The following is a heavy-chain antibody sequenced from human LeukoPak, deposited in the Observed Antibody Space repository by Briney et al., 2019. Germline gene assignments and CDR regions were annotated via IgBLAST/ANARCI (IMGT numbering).Heavy chain of an antibody. J-gene: IGHJ6*03. CDR1: GGPISSYY. Sequence: SETLSLTCTVSGGPISSYYWSWIRQPPGKGLEWIGYIYYSGSTNYNPSLKSRVTISVDTSKNQFSLKLSSVTAADTAVYYCARVIAAAGTGNYMDVWGKGTTVTVSS. D-gene: IGHD6-13*01. V-gene: IGHV4-59*01. CDR3: ARVIAAAGTGNYMDV. CDR2: IYYSGST.